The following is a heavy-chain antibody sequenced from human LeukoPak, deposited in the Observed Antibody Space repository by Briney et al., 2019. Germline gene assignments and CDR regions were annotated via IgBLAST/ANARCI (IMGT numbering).Heavy chain of an antibody. CDR3: ARGGLRYFAP. CDR2: INHSGST. J-gene: IGHJ5*02. Sequence: SETLSLTCAVYGGSFSGYYWSWIRQPPGKGLEWIGEINHSGSTNYNPSLKSRVTISVDTSKNQFSLKLSSVTAADTAVYYRARGGLRYFAPWGQGTLVTVSS. D-gene: IGHD3-9*01. V-gene: IGHV4-34*01. CDR1: GGSFSGYY.